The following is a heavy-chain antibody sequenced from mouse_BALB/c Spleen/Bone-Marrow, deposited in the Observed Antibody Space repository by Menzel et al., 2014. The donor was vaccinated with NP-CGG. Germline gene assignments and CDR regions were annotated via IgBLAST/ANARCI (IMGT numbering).Heavy chain of an antibody. Sequence: EVKLVESGGGLVQPGGSRKLSCAAPGFTFSSFGMHWVRQAPEKGLEWVAYISSGSSTIYYADTVKGRFTISRDNPKNTLFLQMTSLRSEDTAMYYCARDEDYAMDYWGQGTSVTVSS. CDR3: ARDEDYAMDY. CDR2: ISSGSSTI. V-gene: IGHV5-17*02. J-gene: IGHJ4*01. CDR1: GFTFSSFG.